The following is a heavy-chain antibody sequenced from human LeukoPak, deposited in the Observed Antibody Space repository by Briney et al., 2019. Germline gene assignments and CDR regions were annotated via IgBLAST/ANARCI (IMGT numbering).Heavy chain of an antibody. CDR3: ARQKHSNYVDY. CDR1: GGSISSSSYY. J-gene: IGHJ4*02. V-gene: IGHV4-39*01. Sequence: SETLSLTCTVSGGSISSSSYYWGWIRQPPGKGLEWIGSIYYSGSTYYNPSLKSRVTISVDTSKNQFSLKLSSVTAADTAVYYCARQKHSNYVDYWGQGTLVTVSS. D-gene: IGHD4-11*01. CDR2: IYYSGST.